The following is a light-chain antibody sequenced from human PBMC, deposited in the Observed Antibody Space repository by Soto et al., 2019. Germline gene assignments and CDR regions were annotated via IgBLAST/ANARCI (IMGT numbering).Light chain of an antibody. Sequence: EIVLTQSPGTLSFSQGERATLSCTTSQSVNNNYLAWYQQKPGQAPRLLIYGASSRATGIPDRFSGSGSGTDFTLSISRLEPEDFAVYYCQQYSSLWTFGQGSNVDI. CDR2: GAS. J-gene: IGKJ1*01. V-gene: IGKV3-20*01. CDR1: QSVNNNY. CDR3: QQYSSLWT.